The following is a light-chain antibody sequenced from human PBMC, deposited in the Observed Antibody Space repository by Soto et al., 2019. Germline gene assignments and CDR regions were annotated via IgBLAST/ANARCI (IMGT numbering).Light chain of an antibody. Sequence: EIVMTQSPATLSVSPGERATLSCRASQSVSSNFAWYQQKPGQAPMLLIYGASTRATGIPARCSGSGSGTEFTLPISSLQSEDFAVYYYQQYNNWPPWTFGQGTKMEIK. V-gene: IGKV3-15*01. CDR3: QQYNNWPPWT. CDR1: QSVSSN. CDR2: GAS. J-gene: IGKJ1*01.